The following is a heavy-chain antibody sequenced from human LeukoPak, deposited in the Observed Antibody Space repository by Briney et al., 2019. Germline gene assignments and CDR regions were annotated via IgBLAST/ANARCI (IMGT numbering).Heavy chain of an antibody. J-gene: IGHJ4*02. CDR1: GGTFRSGS. Sequence: SVKVSCKASGGTFRSGSINWVRQAPGQGLEWMGRIVPMPDITTYSQTFQGRVTITADKSTSTAYMELSSLTSEDTAVYYCARASDLVTTWDYFDSWGQGSLVIVSS. CDR2: IVPMPDIT. D-gene: IGHD2-21*02. CDR3: ARASDLVTTWDYFDS. V-gene: IGHV1-69*02.